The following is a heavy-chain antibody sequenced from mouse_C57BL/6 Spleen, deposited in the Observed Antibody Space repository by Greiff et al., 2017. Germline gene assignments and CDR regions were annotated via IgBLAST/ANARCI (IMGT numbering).Heavy chain of an antibody. V-gene: IGHV1-52*01. CDR3: ARGGSSYFDY. CDR2: IDPSDSET. CDR1: GYTFTSYW. J-gene: IGHJ2*01. D-gene: IGHD1-1*01. Sequence: VKLQQPGAELVRPGSSVKLSCKASGYTFTSYWMHWVKQRPIQGLEWIGNIDPSDSETHYNQKFKDKATLTVDKSSSTAYMQLSSLTSEDSAVYYCARGGSSYFDYWGQGTTLTVSS.